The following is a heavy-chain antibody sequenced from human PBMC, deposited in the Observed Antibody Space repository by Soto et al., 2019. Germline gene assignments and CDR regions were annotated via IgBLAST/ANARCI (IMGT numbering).Heavy chain of an antibody. CDR1: GFTFSSYA. CDR2: ISGSGGST. CDR3: AKDPPIYSYDSSGQFDY. D-gene: IGHD3-22*01. Sequence: GSLQLSCAASGFTFSSYAMSWVRQAAGKGLEWVSAISGSGGSTYYADSVKGRFTISRDNSKNTLYLQMNSLRAEDTAVYYCAKDPPIYSYDSSGQFDYWGQGTLVTVSS. V-gene: IGHV3-23*01. J-gene: IGHJ4*02.